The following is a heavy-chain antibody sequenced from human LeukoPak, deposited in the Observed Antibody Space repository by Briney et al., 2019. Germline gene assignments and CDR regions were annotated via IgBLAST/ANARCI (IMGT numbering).Heavy chain of an antibody. Sequence: GASVKVSCKASGYTFTSYYMHWVRQAPGQGLEWMGIINPSGGSTSYAQKFQGRVTMTRDTSTSTVYMELSSLRSEDTAVYYCARRHGYCSSTSCPLRIYYYYMDVWGKGTAVTVSS. V-gene: IGHV1-46*01. D-gene: IGHD2-2*01. CDR2: INPSGGST. CDR3: ARRHGYCSSTSCPLRIYYYYMDV. J-gene: IGHJ6*03. CDR1: GYTFTSYY.